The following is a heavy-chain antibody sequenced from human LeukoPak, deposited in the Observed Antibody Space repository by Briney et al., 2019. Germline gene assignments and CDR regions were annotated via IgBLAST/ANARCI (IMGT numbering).Heavy chain of an antibody. V-gene: IGHV1-2*02. D-gene: IGHD6-6*01. CDR2: IAPNSGGT. CDR3: AREYRSSSGRLYDY. J-gene: IGHJ4*02. CDR1: GYTFTGYH. Sequence: GASVKVSCKASGYTFTGYHMHWVRQAPGQGLEWMGWIAPNSGGTNYAQKFQGRVTMTRDTSISTAYMEVSRLRSDDTAVYYCAREYRSSSGRLYDYWGQGTLVTVSS.